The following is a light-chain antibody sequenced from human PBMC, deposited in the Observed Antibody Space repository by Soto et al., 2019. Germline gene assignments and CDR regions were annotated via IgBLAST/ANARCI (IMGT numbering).Light chain of an antibody. Sequence: QSVLTQPPSASGSPGQSVTISCTGTKNDIGVYDFVSWYQHHPGKAPRLIIYEVVQRPSGVRDRFSDSKSGNTASLTVSGLQAADEADYFCKSYAGSNTYVFGSGTKGTAL. CDR2: EVV. CDR1: KNDIGVYDF. V-gene: IGLV2-8*01. J-gene: IGLJ1*01. CDR3: KSYAGSNTYV.